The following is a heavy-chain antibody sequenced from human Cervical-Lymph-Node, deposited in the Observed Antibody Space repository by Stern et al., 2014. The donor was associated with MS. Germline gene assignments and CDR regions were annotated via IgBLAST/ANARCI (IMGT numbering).Heavy chain of an antibody. CDR2: VSWASAAI. Sequence: EVQLEESGGGLVQPGRSLKLSCAVSGFTFDDYAMRWVRQAPGKGLEWVSGVSWASAAINYAGSVKGRFTISRDNAKNSLYLRMSSLRAEDTAFYFCAKGEASSITIAGTGIDYWGQGTLVTVS. D-gene: IGHD6-13*01. CDR1: GFTFDDYA. V-gene: IGHV3-9*01. CDR3: AKGEASSITIAGTGIDY. J-gene: IGHJ4*02.